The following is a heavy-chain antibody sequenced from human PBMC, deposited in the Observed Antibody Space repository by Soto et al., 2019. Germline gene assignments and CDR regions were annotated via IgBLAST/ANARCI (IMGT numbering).Heavy chain of an antibody. D-gene: IGHD6-19*01. J-gene: IGHJ3*02. CDR2: ISWNSGSI. Sequence: GGSLRLSCAASGFTFDDYAMHWVRQAPGTGLEWVSGISWNSGSIGYADSVKGRFTISRDNDKNSLYLQMNSLRAEDTALYYCAKESLIAVGAFDIWGQGTXVTVSS. CDR3: AKESLIAVGAFDI. CDR1: GFTFDDYA. V-gene: IGHV3-9*01.